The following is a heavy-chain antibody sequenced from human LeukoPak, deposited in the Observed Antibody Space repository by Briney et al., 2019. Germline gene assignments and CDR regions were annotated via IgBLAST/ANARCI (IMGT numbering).Heavy chain of an antibody. Sequence: SETLSLTCTVSGGSISSGDYYWSWIRQPPGTGLEWIGYIYYSGSTYYNPSLKSRVTISVDTSKNQFSLKLSSVTAADTAVYYCARQSSGYSGYDFDYWGQGTLVTVSS. D-gene: IGHD5-12*01. CDR1: GGSISSGDYY. V-gene: IGHV4-30-4*08. J-gene: IGHJ4*02. CDR3: ARQSSGYSGYDFDY. CDR2: IYYSGST.